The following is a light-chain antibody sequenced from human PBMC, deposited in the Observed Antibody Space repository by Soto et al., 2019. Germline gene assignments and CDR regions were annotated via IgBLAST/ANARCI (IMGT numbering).Light chain of an antibody. CDR2: ENK. J-gene: IGLJ2*01. Sequence: NFMLTQPHSVSESPGKTVTISCTRSSGSIGNNYVQWYQQRPGIAPTTVIYENKLRPSGGPGRFSGSTDASSNSAYLTTSGLQTEDESAYYCQSYDADFVIFGGGTKLTVL. CDR3: QSYDADFVI. CDR1: SGSIGNNY. V-gene: IGLV6-57*04.